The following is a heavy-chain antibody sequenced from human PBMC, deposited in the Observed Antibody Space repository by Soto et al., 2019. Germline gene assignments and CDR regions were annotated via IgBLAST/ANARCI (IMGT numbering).Heavy chain of an antibody. Sequence: SETLSPTCPVTGDSINSRSYYWGWTRQPPGKGLEWIGSIYYSGRTYNHPHLRSRVPMSNDTSKDQFSLKLKYVTAADTAMYFCARQRTSVVTQAYFDVWGQGSLVTVSS. D-gene: IGHD4-4*01. V-gene: IGHV4-39*01. CDR1: GDSINSRSYY. J-gene: IGHJ4*02. CDR2: IYYSGRT. CDR3: ARQRTSVVTQAYFDV.